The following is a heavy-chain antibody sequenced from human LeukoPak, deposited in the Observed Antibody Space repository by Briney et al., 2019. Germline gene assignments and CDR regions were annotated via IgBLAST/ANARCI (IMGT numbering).Heavy chain of an antibody. V-gene: IGHV3-30*04. CDR2: ISYDGSNK. D-gene: IGHD4-23*01. CDR1: GFTFSSYA. CDR3: ARDRGYGGNSYAFDI. Sequence: GGSLRLSCAASGFTFSSYAMHWVRQAPGKGLEWVAVISYDGSNKYYADSVKGRFTISRDNSKNTLYLQMNSLRAEDTAVYYCARDRGYGGNSYAFDIWGQGTMVTVSS. J-gene: IGHJ3*02.